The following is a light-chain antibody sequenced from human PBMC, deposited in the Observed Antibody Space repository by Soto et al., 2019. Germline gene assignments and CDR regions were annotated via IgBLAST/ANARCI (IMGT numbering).Light chain of an antibody. J-gene: IGLJ2*01. Sequence: QSALTQPPSVSGAPGQRVTISCTGSGSNIGAGYDVHWYQQLPGTAPQLLIYNNNNRPSGVPDRSSGSKSGTSASLAITGLQAEDEADYYCQSHDSSLSGVVFGGGTKLTVL. CDR1: GSNIGAGYD. V-gene: IGLV1-40*01. CDR2: NNN. CDR3: QSHDSSLSGVV.